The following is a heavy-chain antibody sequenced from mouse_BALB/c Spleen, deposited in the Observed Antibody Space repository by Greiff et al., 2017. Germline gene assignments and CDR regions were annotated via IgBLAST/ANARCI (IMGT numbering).Heavy chain of an antibody. V-gene: IGHV5-12-2*01. CDR3: ARTNYYGSSRYAMDY. D-gene: IGHD1-1*01. Sequence: EVKVVESGGGLVQPGGSLKLSCAASGFTFSSYTMSWVRQTPEKRLEWVAYISNGGGSTYYPDSVKGRFTISRDNARNILYLQMSSLRSEDTAMYYCARTNYYGSSRYAMDYWGQGTSVTVSS. J-gene: IGHJ4*01. CDR2: ISNGGGST. CDR1: GFTFSSYT.